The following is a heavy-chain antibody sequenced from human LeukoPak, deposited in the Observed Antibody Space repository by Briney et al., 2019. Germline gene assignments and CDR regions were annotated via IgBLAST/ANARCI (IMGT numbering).Heavy chain of an antibody. D-gene: IGHD3-9*01. CDR2: FDPENGET. V-gene: IGHV1-24*01. Sequence: ASVKVSCKVSGYTLTELSMHWVRQAPGKGLEWMGGFDPENGETIYAQKFQGRVTMTEDTSTDTAYMELSSLRSEDTAVYYCATTRGLRYFDWLLRNKEINWFDPWGQGTLVTVSS. CDR1: GYTLTELS. J-gene: IGHJ5*02. CDR3: ATTRGLRYFDWLLRNKEINWFDP.